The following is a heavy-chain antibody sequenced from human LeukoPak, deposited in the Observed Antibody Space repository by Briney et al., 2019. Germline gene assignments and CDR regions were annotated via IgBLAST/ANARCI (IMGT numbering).Heavy chain of an antibody. CDR1: GFTFSSYA. D-gene: IGHD3-10*01. CDR3: ARDGPAQMVDLDY. V-gene: IGHV3-23*01. CDR2: ISGSGGST. Sequence: PGGSLRLSCAASGFTFSSYAMSWVRQTPGKGLEWVSAISGSGGSTYYADSVEGRFTISRDNSNNTLYLQMNSLRAEDTAVYFCARDGPAQMVDLDYWGQGTLVTVSS. J-gene: IGHJ4*02.